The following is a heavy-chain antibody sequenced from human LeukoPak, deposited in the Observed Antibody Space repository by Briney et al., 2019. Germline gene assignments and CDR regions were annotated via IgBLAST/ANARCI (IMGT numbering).Heavy chain of an antibody. Sequence: GGSLRLSCAASGFTFSNFWMSWVRQAPGKGLEWVATIRQDGSQKYYVDSVKGRFTISRDNSKNTLYLQMNSLRAEDTAVYYCATSGLSRFGFWGQGTLVTVSS. CDR1: GFTFSNFW. V-gene: IGHV3-7*03. CDR3: ATSGLSRFGF. D-gene: IGHD2/OR15-2a*01. J-gene: IGHJ4*02. CDR2: IRQDGSQK.